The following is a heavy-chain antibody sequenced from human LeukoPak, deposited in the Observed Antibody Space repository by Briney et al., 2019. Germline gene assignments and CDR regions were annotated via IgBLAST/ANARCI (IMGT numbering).Heavy chain of an antibody. V-gene: IGHV3-21*04. J-gene: IGHJ4*02. D-gene: IGHD1-1*01. Sequence: GGSLRLSCAASGFTFSGYNLNWVRQAPWNGLEWVSSITTNSTYIYYADSVQGRFTISRDNAKNSLYLQMNSLRTEDTAAYYCAKAKLTTGTQGIDYWGQGTLVTVSS. CDR2: ITTNSTYI. CDR1: GFTFSGYN. CDR3: AKAKLTTGTQGIDY.